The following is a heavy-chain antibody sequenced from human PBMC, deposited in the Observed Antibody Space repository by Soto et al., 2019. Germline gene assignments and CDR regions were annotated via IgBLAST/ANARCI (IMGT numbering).Heavy chain of an antibody. CDR2: IIPIFGTA. Sequence: GASVEVSCKASGGTFSSYAISWVRQAPGQGLEWMGGIIPIFGTANYAQKFQGRVTITADKSTSTAYMELSSLRSEDTAVYYCARGGSGSYHWFDPWGQGTLVTVSS. CDR1: GGTFSSYA. CDR3: ARGGSGSYHWFDP. D-gene: IGHD3-10*01. J-gene: IGHJ5*02. V-gene: IGHV1-69*06.